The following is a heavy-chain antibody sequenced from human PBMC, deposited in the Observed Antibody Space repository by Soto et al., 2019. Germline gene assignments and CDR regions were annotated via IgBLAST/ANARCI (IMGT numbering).Heavy chain of an antibody. CDR2: MVVGSGNT. CDR3: AAVYCSGGSCYYPRLLFDY. Sequence: SVKVSCKASGFTFTSSAVQWVRQARGQRLEWIGWMVVGSGNTNYAQKFQERVTITRDMSTSTAYMELSSLRSEDTAVYYCAAVYCSGGSCYYPRLLFDYWGQGTLVTVSS. J-gene: IGHJ4*02. CDR1: GFTFTSSA. D-gene: IGHD2-15*01. V-gene: IGHV1-58*01.